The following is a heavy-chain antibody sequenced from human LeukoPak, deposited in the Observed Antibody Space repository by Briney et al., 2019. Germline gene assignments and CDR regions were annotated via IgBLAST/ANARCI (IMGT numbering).Heavy chain of an antibody. CDR1: GGSISSGGYY. CDR2: MYYSGST. CDR3: ARGMSSWYLYNWFDP. Sequence: KPSQTLSLTCTVSGGSISSGGYYWSWIRQHPGKGLEWIGYMYYSGSTHYNPSLKSRVTISVGTSENQFSLKLSSVTAADTAVYYCARGMSSWYLYNWFDPWGQGTLVTVSS. J-gene: IGHJ5*02. D-gene: IGHD6-13*01. V-gene: IGHV4-31*03.